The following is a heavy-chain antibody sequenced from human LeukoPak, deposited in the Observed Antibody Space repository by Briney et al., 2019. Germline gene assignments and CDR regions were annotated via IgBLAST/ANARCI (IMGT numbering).Heavy chain of an antibody. J-gene: IGHJ4*02. CDR2: IYYSGST. Sequence: SETLSLTCTVSGGSVSSSSYYWSWIRQPPGKGLEWIGYIYYSGSTNYNPSLKSRVTISVDTSKNQFSLKLSSVTAADTAVYYCASGNILTGYGYYFDYWGQGTLVTDSS. V-gene: IGHV4-61*01. CDR1: GGSVSSSSYY. CDR3: ASGNILTGYGYYFDY. D-gene: IGHD3-9*01.